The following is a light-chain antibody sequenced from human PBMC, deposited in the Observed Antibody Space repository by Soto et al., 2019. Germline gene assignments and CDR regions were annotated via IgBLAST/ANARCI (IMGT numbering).Light chain of an antibody. V-gene: IGKV1-5*01. CDR2: DAS. CDR3: QQYNSYPYT. Sequence: DIQMPQSPSTLSASVGDRVTITCRASQSITTWLAWYQQEPGKAPKLLIYDASSLESGVPLRFSGSGSGTEFTLPISSLQPDDFATYYCQQYNSYPYTVGQGSKLEIK. J-gene: IGKJ2*01. CDR1: QSITTW.